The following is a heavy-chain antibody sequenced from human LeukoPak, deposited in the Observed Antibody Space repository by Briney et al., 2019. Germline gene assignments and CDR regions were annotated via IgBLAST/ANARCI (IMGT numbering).Heavy chain of an antibody. CDR3: ARDPGVVAASIDY. J-gene: IGHJ4*02. CDR2: INPNSGGT. CDR1: GYTFTGYY. V-gene: IGHV1-2*02. Sequence: ASVKVSCKASGYTFTGYYMHWVRQAPGQGLEWMGWINPNSGGTNYAQKFQGRVTMTRDTSISTAYMELSRLRSEDTAVYYCARDPGVVAASIDYWGQGTLVTVSS. D-gene: IGHD2-15*01.